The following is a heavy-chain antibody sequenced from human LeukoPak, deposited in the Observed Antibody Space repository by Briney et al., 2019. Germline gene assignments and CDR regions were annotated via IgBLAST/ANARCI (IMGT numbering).Heavy chain of an antibody. CDR1: GFTFSSYS. CDR3: VRDRGGYSEFDY. CDR2: ISSSSTTI. V-gene: IGHV3-48*02. D-gene: IGHD5-18*01. J-gene: IGHJ4*02. Sequence: GGSLRLSCAASGFTFSSYSMNWVRQAPGKGLDWVSYISSSSTTINYADSVKGRFTISRDNAKNSLYLQMNSLRDEDTAVYYCVRDRGGYSEFDYWGQGTLVTVSS.